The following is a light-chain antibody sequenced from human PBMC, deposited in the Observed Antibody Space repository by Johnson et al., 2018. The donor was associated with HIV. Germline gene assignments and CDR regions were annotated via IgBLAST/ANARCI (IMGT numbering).Light chain of an antibody. J-gene: IGLJ1*01. CDR2: ENN. CDR1: SSNIGNNY. CDR3: GNWDSSLSTGYG. Sequence: QSVLTQPPSVSAAPGQKVTISCSGSSSNIGNNYVSWYQQLPGTAPKLLIYENNKRPSGIPDRFSGSKSGTSATLGITGLQTGDEADYYCGNWDSSLSTGYGFGTGTKVTVL. V-gene: IGLV1-51*02.